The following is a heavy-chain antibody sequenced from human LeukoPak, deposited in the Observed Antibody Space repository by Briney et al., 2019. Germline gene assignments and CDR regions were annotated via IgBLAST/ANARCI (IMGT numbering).Heavy chain of an antibody. CDR1: GFTFSSYE. J-gene: IGHJ4*02. Sequence: GGSLRLSCAASGFTFSSYETNWVRQAPGKGLEWVSYISRSGSTIYYADSVKGRFTISRDDAKNSLYLQMNSLRAEDTAAYYCARDGNVWGSYRFLDYWGQGTLVTVSS. CDR3: ARDGNVWGSYRFLDY. CDR2: ISRSGSTI. D-gene: IGHD3-16*02. V-gene: IGHV3-48*03.